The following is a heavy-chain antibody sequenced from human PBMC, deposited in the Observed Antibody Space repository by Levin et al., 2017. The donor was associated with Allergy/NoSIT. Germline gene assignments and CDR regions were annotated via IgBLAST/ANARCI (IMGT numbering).Heavy chain of an antibody. D-gene: IGHD1-7*01. J-gene: IGHJ4*02. Sequence: GGSLRLSCTASDFIFENYAMSWVRQAPGEGLEWVSAISGSGGSTFYADSVQGRFTISSDNSKNTLFLEMNSLRVEDTAVYYCARGMLGIGGTIYDYWGQGSLVTVSS. CDR3: ARGMLGIGGTIYDY. V-gene: IGHV3-23*01. CDR2: ISGSGGST. CDR1: DFIFENYA.